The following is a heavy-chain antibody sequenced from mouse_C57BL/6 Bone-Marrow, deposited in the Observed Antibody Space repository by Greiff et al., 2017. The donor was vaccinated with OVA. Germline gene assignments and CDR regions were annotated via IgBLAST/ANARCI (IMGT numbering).Heavy chain of an antibody. D-gene: IGHD1-1*01. Sequence: VQLQQPGAELVKPGASVKMSCKASGYTFTSYWITWVKQRPGQGLEWIGDIYPGSGSTNYNEKFKSKATLTVDTSSNTAYMQLSSLTSEDSAVYYCANYCVSSYYFDYWGQGTTLTVSS. CDR3: ANYCVSSYYFDY. V-gene: IGHV1-55*01. CDR1: GYTFTSYW. J-gene: IGHJ2*01. CDR2: IYPGSGST.